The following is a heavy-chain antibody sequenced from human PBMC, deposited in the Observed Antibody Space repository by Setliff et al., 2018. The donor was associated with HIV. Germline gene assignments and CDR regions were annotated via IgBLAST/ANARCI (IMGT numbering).Heavy chain of an antibody. CDR1: GFTFSDFW. J-gene: IGHJ6*03. CDR3: ARYRQEQHRAMGV. V-gene: IGHV3-7*01. CDR2: ISPEGNKK. D-gene: IGHD3-16*02. Sequence: PGGSLRLSCAASGFTFSDFWMYWVRQAPGKGLEWVANISPEGNKKYYADSEKGRFTISRDNSKNTLYLQMNSLRVEDTAVYYCARYRQEQHRAMGVWGKGTAVTVSS.